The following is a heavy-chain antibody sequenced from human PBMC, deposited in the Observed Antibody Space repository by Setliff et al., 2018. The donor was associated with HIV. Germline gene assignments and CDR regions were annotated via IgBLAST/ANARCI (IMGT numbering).Heavy chain of an antibody. CDR3: VRRESNYGTKAGFRY. CDR2: INPSGAGT. D-gene: IGHD4-17*01. J-gene: IGHJ4*02. Sequence: ASVKVSCKPSGYIFSNYYLHWVRQGPGQGLERMGLINPSGAGTSYAQKFEGRVTMTRDTSTDTVYMELSSLKSDDTAVYYCVRRESNYGTKAGFRYWGQGPLVTVSS. V-gene: IGHV1-46*01. CDR1: GYIFSNYY.